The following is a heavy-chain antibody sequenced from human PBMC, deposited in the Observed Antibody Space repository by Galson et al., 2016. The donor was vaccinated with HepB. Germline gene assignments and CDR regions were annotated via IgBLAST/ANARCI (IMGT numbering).Heavy chain of an antibody. CDR2: IWYAAINK. V-gene: IGHV3-33*01. CDR3: ARDDGDEPGYHYAFDI. D-gene: IGHD3-16*02. CDR1: GFTLSTSG. J-gene: IGHJ3*02. Sequence: SLRLSCAVSGFTLSTSGIHWVRQAPGKGLEWVAVIWYAAINKYSADSVRGRFTISRDDSKHTVYLEMNSLGAEDTTMYYCARDDGDEPGYHYAFDIWGQGTMVTVSS.